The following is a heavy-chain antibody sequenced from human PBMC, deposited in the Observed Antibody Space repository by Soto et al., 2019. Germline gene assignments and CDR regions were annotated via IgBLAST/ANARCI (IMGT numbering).Heavy chain of an antibody. CDR3: ARGGAARPDY. CDR1: GFTFSNYG. CDR2: ISSNSATR. V-gene: IGHV3-48*02. D-gene: IGHD6-6*01. Sequence: EVQLVESGGGLVQPGGSLRLSCAASGFTFSNYGMSWVRQAPGKGLAWVSYISSNSATRQYADSVKGRFTISRDKAKNSLYLQMNSLRDEDTAVYYCARGGAARPDYWGQGTLVTVSS. J-gene: IGHJ4*02.